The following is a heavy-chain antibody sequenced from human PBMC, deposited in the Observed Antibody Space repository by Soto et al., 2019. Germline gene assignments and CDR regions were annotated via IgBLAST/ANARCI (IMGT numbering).Heavy chain of an antibody. CDR2: IYYSGST. V-gene: IGHV4-31*03. Sequence: SETLSLTCTVSGDSISSGGYYWSWIRQHPGKGLEWIGYIYYSGSTYYNPSLKSRVIISVDTSKNQFSLKLSSVTAADTAVYYCARGISGGRHFDYWGQGTLVTVSS. CDR1: GDSISSGGYY. D-gene: IGHD2-15*01. CDR3: ARGISGGRHFDY. J-gene: IGHJ4*02.